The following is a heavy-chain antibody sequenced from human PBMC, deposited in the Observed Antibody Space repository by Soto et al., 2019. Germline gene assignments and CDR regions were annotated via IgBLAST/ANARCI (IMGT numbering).Heavy chain of an antibody. CDR2: IYHSGST. Sequence: SETRSLTCAVSGGSISRGGYSWCWIRQPPGKGLAWIGYIYHSGSTYYNPSLKSRVTISVDRSKNQFSLKLSSVTAADTAVYYCASVPDYWGQGTRVTVSS. D-gene: IGHD2-2*01. V-gene: IGHV4-30-2*01. CDR1: GGSISRGGYS. CDR3: ASVPDY. J-gene: IGHJ4*02.